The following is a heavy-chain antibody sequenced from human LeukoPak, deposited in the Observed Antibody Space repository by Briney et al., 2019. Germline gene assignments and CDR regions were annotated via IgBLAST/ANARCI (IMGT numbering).Heavy chain of an antibody. CDR2: ICVYNGKP. J-gene: IGHJ5*02. V-gene: IGHV1-18*01. CDR3: ARVNYWTTYYDVWSGYSNWFDP. CDR1: GYTFSSYG. D-gene: IGHD3-3*01. Sequence: ALVNASRTVSGYTFSSYGISWVPQTPGQGVEWMGWICVYNGKPNYAQKLQCRVTMTTDTSTSTAYMKLRSLRSDNSAVYYDARVNYWTTYYDVWSGYSNWFDPWGQGTLVTVSS.